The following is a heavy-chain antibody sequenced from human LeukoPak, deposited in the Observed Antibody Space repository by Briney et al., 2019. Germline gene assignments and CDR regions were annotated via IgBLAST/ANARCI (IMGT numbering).Heavy chain of an antibody. V-gene: IGHV3-21*04. Sequence: GGSLRLSCAASAFSLNAYNMNWVRQAPGKGLEWVSSISYTGTYIYYADSVKGRFTISRDNAQNSLYLQMNSLRAEDTAIYYCVRDRGTYRPIDYXGXGTLVTVSS. CDR2: ISYTGTYI. CDR1: AFSLNAYN. J-gene: IGHJ4*02. D-gene: IGHD1-26*01. CDR3: VRDRGTYRPIDY.